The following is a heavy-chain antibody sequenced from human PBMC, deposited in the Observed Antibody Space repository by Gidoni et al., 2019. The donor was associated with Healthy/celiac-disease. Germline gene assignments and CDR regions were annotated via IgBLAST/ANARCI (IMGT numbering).Heavy chain of an antibody. CDR1: GFTFSSYA. Sequence: EVQLVESGGCLVQPGVSLRLSCAASGFTFSSYAMSWVRQAPGKGLEWVSAISGSGGSTDYADAVKGRFTISRDNSKNTLYLQMNSLRAEDTAVYYCAKTPFVAEDHLFDYWGQGTLVTVSS. J-gene: IGHJ4*02. CDR2: ISGSGGST. CDR3: AKTPFVAEDHLFDY. D-gene: IGHD2-15*01. V-gene: IGHV3-23*04.